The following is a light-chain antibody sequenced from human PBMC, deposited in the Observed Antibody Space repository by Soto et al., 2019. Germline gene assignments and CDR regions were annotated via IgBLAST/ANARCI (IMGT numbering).Light chain of an antibody. CDR3: QQHENLPT. V-gene: IGKV1-33*01. Sequence: DIQITQSPSCLSSSLLDIVTITCQASQNINNYLNWYQQKPGRAPKLLIYDASNLEAGVPSRFRGSGSGTDFTFTISRLQPEDIATYYCQQHENLPTFGQGTRLEIK. J-gene: IGKJ5*01. CDR2: DAS. CDR1: QNINNY.